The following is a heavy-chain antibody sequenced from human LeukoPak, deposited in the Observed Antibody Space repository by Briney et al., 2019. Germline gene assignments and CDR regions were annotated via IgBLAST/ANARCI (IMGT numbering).Heavy chain of an antibody. D-gene: IGHD4-17*01. V-gene: IGHV1-18*01. CDR3: ARAAYGDPLDY. CDR1: GYTFTSYG. J-gene: IGHJ4*01. CDR2: ISAYNGNT. Sequence: ASVKVSCKASGYTFTSYGISWVRQAAGQGLEWMGWISAYNGNTNYAQKLQGIVTMTTDTSTSTAYMELRSLRSDDTAVYYCARAAYGDPLDYWGHGTLVTVSS.